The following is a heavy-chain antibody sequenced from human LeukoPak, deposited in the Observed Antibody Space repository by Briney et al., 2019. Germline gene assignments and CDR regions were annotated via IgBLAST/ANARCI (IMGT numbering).Heavy chain of an antibody. V-gene: IGHV4-59*11. CDR2: IYYSGST. J-gene: IGHJ6*03. CDR3: ARGVVVTASRGAYYYYMDV. Sequence: SETLSLTCTVSGGSISSHYWSWIRQPPGKGLEWIGYIYYSGSTNYNPSLKSRVTISVDTSKNQFSLKLSSVTAADTAVYHCARGVVVTASRGAYYYYMDVWGKGTTVTVSS. D-gene: IGHD2-21*02. CDR1: GGSISSHY.